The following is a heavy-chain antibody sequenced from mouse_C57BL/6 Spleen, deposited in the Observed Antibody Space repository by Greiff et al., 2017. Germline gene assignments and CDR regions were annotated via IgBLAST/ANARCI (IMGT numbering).Heavy chain of an antibody. J-gene: IGHJ4*01. CDR3: ARRFYYEVDYYAMDD. CDR2: INPNNGGT. V-gene: IGHV1-18*01. D-gene: IGHD1-1*01. CDR1: GYTFTDYN. Sequence: EVQLQQSGPELVKPGASVKIPCKASGYTFTDYNMDWVKQSHGKSLEWIGDINPNNGGTIYNQQFKGKATLNVDKSSSTAYLELHILTSDDTAVYYCARRFYYEVDYYAMDDWGQGTSVTVSS.